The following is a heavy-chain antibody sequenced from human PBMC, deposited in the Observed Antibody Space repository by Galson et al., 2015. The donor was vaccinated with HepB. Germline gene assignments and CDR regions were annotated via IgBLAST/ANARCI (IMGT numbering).Heavy chain of an antibody. CDR1: GFTFSSYA. J-gene: IGHJ4*02. CDR2: ISYDGSNK. D-gene: IGHD3-22*01. CDR3: ARSVYYDSSGYYNPHFDY. V-gene: IGHV3-30-3*01. Sequence: SLRLSCAASGFTFSSYAMHWVRQAPGKGLEWVAVISYDGSNKYYADSVKGRFTISRDNSKNTLYLQMNSLRAEDTAVYYCARSVYYDSSGYYNPHFDYWGQGTLVTVSS.